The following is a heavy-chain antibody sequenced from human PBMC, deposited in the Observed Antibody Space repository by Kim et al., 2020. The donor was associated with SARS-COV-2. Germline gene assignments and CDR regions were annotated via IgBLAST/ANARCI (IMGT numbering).Heavy chain of an antibody. J-gene: IGHJ4*02. V-gene: IGHV4-34*01. D-gene: IGHD6-13*01. Sequence: YSPSLKMRVTISVDTSKNQFSLKLSSVTAADTAVYYCARLAAAAGRRLDYWGQGTLVTVSS. CDR3: ARLAAAAGRRLDY.